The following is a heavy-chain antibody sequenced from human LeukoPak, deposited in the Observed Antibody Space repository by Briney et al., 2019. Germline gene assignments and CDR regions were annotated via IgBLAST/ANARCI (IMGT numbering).Heavy chain of an antibody. V-gene: IGHV1-18*01. CDR3: ARSGGSGWFGIFDY. J-gene: IGHJ4*02. CDR2: ISAYNGNT. D-gene: IGHD6-19*01. CDR1: GYTFNNYG. Sequence: ASVKVSCKASGYTFNNYGISWVRQAPGQGLEWMGWISAYNGNTNNAQKFQGRVTMTIETSTSTAYMEVRSLRSDDTAVFYCARSGGSGWFGIFDYWGQGTLVTVSS.